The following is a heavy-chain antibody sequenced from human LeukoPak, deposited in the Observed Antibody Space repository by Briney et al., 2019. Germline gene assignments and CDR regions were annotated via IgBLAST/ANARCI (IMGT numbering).Heavy chain of an antibody. CDR3: ASTQAERWLQFPNWFDP. V-gene: IGHV3-53*01. CDR2: IYSGGST. D-gene: IGHD5-24*01. J-gene: IGHJ5*02. Sequence: GGSLRLSCAASGFTVSSNYMSWVRQAPGKGREWVSVIYSGGSTYYADSVKGRFTISRDNSKNTLYLQMNSLRAEDTAVYYCASTQAERWLQFPNWFDPWGQGTLVTVSS. CDR1: GFTVSSNY.